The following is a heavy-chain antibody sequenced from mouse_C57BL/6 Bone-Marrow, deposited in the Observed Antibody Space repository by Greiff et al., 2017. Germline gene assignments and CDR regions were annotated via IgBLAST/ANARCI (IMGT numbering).Heavy chain of an antibody. V-gene: IGHV5-9-1*02. J-gene: IGHJ2*01. CDR1: GFTFSSYA. CDR2: ISSGGDYI. CDR3: TREDGSSSYYFDY. Sequence: EVQRVESGEGLVKPGGSLKLSCAASGFTFSSYAMSWVRQTPEKRLEWVAYISSGGDYIYYADTVKGRFTISRDNARNTLYLQMSSLKSEDTAMYYCTREDGSSSYYFDYWGQRTTLTVSS. D-gene: IGHD1-1*01.